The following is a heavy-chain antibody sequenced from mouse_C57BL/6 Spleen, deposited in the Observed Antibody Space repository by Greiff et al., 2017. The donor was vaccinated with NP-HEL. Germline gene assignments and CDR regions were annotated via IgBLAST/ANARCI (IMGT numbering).Heavy chain of an antibody. J-gene: IGHJ2*01. D-gene: IGHD2-4*01. V-gene: IGHV1-42*01. Sequence: VQLKQSGPELVKPGASVKISCKASGYSFTGYYMNWVKQSPEKSLEWIGEINPSTGGTTYNQKFKAKATLTVDKSSSTAYMQLKSLTSEDSAVYYCARWVYYDYGSYFDYWGQGTTLTVSS. CDR1: GYSFTGYY. CDR2: INPSTGGT. CDR3: ARWVYYDYGSYFDY.